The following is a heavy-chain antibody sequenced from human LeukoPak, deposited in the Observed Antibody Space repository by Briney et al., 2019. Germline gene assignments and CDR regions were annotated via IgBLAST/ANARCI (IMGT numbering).Heavy chain of an antibody. CDR2: FDPEDGET. CDR3: ATTYDYVWGSYRHQPRFDY. V-gene: IGHV1-24*01. D-gene: IGHD3-16*02. J-gene: IGHJ4*02. CDR1: GYTLTELS. Sequence: ASVKVSCKVSGYTLTELSMHWVRQAPGKGLEWMGGFDPEDGETIYAQKFQGRVTMTEDTSTDTAYMELSSLRSEDTAVYYCATTYDYVWGSYRHQPRFDYWGQGTLVTVSS.